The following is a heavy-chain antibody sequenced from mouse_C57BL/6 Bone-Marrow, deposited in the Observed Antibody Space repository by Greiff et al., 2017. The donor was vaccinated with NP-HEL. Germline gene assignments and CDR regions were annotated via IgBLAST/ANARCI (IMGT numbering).Heavy chain of an antibody. CDR2: ISDGGSYT. Sequence: EVKLVESGGGLVKPGGSLKLSCAASGFTFSSYAMSWVRQTPEKRLEWVATISDGGSYTYYPDNVKGRFTISRDNAKNNLYLQMSHLKSEDTAMYYCARDLLWLRRKSWFAYWGQGTLVTVSA. V-gene: IGHV5-4*01. CDR1: GFTFSSYA. J-gene: IGHJ3*01. D-gene: IGHD2-9*01. CDR3: ARDLLWLRRKSWFAY.